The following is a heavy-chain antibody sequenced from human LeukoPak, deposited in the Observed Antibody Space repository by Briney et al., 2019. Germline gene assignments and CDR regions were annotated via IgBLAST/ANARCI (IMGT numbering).Heavy chain of an antibody. D-gene: IGHD5-12*01. Sequence: GGSLRLSCAASGFTFSSYAMHWVRQAPGKGLEWVAVISYDGSNKYYADSVKGRFTISRDNSRNTLYLQMISLRAEDTAVYYCARDRNVDILTTTPGYWGQGTLVTVSS. CDR1: GFTFSSYA. CDR3: ARDRNVDILTTTPGY. J-gene: IGHJ4*02. CDR2: ISYDGSNK. V-gene: IGHV3-30-3*01.